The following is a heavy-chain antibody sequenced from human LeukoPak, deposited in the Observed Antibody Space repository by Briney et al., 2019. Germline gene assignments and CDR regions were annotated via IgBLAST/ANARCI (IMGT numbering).Heavy chain of an antibody. CDR3: ARVDYGDYGGPYYFDY. Sequence: SGTLSLTCAVSGGSISSSNWWSWVRQPPGKGLEWIGEIYHSGSTNYNPSLKSRVTISVDKSKNQFSLKLSSVTAAGTAVYYCARVDYGDYGGPYYFDYWGQGTLVTVSS. V-gene: IGHV4-4*02. J-gene: IGHJ4*02. CDR1: GGSISSSNW. D-gene: IGHD4-17*01. CDR2: IYHSGST.